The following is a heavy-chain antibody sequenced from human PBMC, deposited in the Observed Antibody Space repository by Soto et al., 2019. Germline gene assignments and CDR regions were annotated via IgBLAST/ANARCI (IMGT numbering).Heavy chain of an antibody. CDR2: VFYSGST. J-gene: IGHJ5*02. CDR3: ARGQYWFDP. CDR1: GDSINNKY. Sequence: QAQLQESGPRLVKASETLSLTCNVSGDSINNKYWSWIRQSPGKGLEWIGYVFYSGSTKYNPPLQSRVTMSVDRSKNQFSLNLRSVTAADTAVYYCARGQYWFDPWGQGALVTVSS. V-gene: IGHV4-59*01.